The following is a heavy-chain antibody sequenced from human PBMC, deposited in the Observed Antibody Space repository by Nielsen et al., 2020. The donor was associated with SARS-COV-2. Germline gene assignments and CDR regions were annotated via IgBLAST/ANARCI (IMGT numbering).Heavy chain of an antibody. CDR2: ITNTGAK. CDR3: ASSGWLDH. J-gene: IGHJ4*02. V-gene: IGHV3-11*04. D-gene: IGHD6-19*01. CDR1: GFTFSDHY. Sequence: GGSLRLSCAASGFTFSDHYMTWIRQTPGKGLEWISYITNTGAKYYADSVKGRFTISRDNAQSSLYLHMNSLRAEDTAVYYCASSGWLDHWGQGTLVTVSS.